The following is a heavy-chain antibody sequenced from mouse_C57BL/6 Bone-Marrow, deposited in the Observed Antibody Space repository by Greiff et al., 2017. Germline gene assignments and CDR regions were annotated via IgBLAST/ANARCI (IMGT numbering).Heavy chain of an antibody. CDR3: AREGITTVVAHFDD. CDR1: GYTFTSYW. CDR2: IDPSDSST. Sequence: QVQLKQPGAELVMPGASVQLSCKASGYTFTSYWMHWVKPRPGQGLEWIGEIDPSDSSTNYNQKFKGKSTLTVDKSSSTAYMQLSSLTSEDSAVYYGAREGITTVVAHFDDWGQGTTLTVSS. D-gene: IGHD1-1*01. J-gene: IGHJ2*01. V-gene: IGHV1-69*01.